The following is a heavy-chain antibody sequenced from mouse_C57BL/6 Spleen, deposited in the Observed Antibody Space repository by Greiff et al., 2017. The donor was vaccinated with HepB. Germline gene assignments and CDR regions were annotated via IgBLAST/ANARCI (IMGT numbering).Heavy chain of an antibody. J-gene: IGHJ1*03. V-gene: IGHV5-17*01. D-gene: IGHD4-1*01. Sequence: EVHLVESGGGLVKPGGSLKLSCAASGFTFSDYGMHWVRQAPEKGLEWVAYISSGSSTIYYADTVKGRFTISRDNAKNTLFLQMTSLRSEDTAMYYCARGYWDWYFDVWGTGTTVTVSS. CDR3: ARGYWDWYFDV. CDR1: GFTFSDYG. CDR2: ISSGSSTI.